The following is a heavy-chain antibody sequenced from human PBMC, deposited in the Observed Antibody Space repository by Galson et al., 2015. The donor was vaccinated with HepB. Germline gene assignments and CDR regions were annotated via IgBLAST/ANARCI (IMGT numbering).Heavy chain of an antibody. CDR1: GGSFSGYY. CDR2: INHSGST. J-gene: IGHJ6*03. D-gene: IGHD3-3*01. V-gene: IGHV4-34*01. CDR3: ARGDSYYDFWSGPSGYMDV. Sequence: SETLSLTCAVYGGSFSGYYWTWIRQPPGKGLEWIGKINHSGSTNYNPSLKSRVTISVDTSENQFSLKLSSVTAADTAVYYCARGDSYYDFWSGPSGYMDVWGKGTTVTVSS.